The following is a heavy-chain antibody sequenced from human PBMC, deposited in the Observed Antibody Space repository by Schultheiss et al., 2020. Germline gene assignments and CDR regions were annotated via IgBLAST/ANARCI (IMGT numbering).Heavy chain of an antibody. Sequence: SETLSLTCTVSGGSISSSSYYWGWIRQPPGKGLEWIGYIYYSGSTNYNPSLKSRVTISVDTSKNQFSLKLSSVTAADTAVYYCARDDYWGQGTTVTVSS. CDR3: ARDDY. J-gene: IGHJ4*03. V-gene: IGHV4-61*01. CDR1: GGSISSSSYY. CDR2: IYYSGST.